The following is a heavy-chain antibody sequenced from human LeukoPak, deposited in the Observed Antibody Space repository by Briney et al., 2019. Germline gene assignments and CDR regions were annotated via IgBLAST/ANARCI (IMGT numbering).Heavy chain of an antibody. CDR2: IYYSGST. D-gene: IGHD5-12*01. Sequence: PETLSLTCTVSGGSINNYYWSWIRQPPGKGLEWIGYIYYSGSTKYNPSLKSRVTISVDTSKNQFSLNLSSVTAADTAVYYCARDTYSASGNYFEYWGQGALVTVSS. CDR3: ARDTYSASGNYFEY. V-gene: IGHV4-59*01. J-gene: IGHJ4*02. CDR1: GGSINNYY.